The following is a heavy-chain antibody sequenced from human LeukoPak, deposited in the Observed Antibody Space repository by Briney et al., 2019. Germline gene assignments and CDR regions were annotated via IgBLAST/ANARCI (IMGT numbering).Heavy chain of an antibody. CDR2: IDQSGST. J-gene: IGHJ4*02. D-gene: IGHD5-18*01. CDR3: ARGASYGR. CDR1: GESFSAYY. Sequence: PSETLSLTCAVYGESFSAYYWTWIRQPPGKGLEWIGEIDQSGSTNYNPSLKSRVTISVDTSKNQFSLKLMSVTAADTAVYFCARGASYGRWGQGTPVTVSS. V-gene: IGHV4-34*01.